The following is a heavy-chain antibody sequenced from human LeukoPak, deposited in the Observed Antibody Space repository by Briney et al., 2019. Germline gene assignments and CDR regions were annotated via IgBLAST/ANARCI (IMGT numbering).Heavy chain of an antibody. CDR2: IIPIFGTA. Sequence: ASVKVSCKXSGGTFSSYAISWVRQAPGQGLEWMGRIIPIFGTANYAQKFQGRVTITTDESTSTAYMELSSLRSEDTAVYYCARATSGYFDYWGQGTLVTVSS. V-gene: IGHV1-69*05. D-gene: IGHD1-26*01. CDR3: ARATSGYFDY. CDR1: GGTFSSYA. J-gene: IGHJ4*02.